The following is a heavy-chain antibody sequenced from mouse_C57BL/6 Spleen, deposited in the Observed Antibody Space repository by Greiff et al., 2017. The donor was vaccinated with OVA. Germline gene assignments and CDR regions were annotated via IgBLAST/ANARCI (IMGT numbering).Heavy chain of an antibody. Sequence: QVQLQQPGAELVKPGASVKLSCKASGYTFTSYWMHWVKQRPGQGLEWIGMIYPYSGSTNYNEKFKSKATLTVDKSPSTAYMQLSSLTSEDSAVYYCASRGNCLFAYWGQGTLVTVSA. CDR3: ASRGNCLFAY. V-gene: IGHV1-64*01. D-gene: IGHD4-1*01. J-gene: IGHJ3*01. CDR1: GYTFTSYW. CDR2: IYPYSGST.